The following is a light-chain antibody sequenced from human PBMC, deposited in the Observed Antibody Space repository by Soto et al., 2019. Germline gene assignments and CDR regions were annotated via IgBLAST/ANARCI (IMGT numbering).Light chain of an antibody. V-gene: IGKV1-5*01. CDR1: HNIERW. CDR2: DAS. J-gene: IGKJ1*01. Sequence: IQMTQSPSPLSASVGDRVTITCRASHNIERWMAWYQQKPGKAPSLLIFDASTLHNGVPSRFSGSGSGTDFTLTISSLQPDDFATYYCQQFAISTTFGQGTKVDIK. CDR3: QQFAISTT.